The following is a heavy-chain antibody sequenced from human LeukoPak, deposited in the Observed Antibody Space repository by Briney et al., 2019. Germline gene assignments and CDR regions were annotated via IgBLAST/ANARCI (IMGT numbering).Heavy chain of an antibody. D-gene: IGHD4-11*01. V-gene: IGHV3-30*02. CDR2: IWYGGSNK. CDR1: GFTFSSYG. Sequence: PGGSLRLSCAASGFTFSSYGMHWVRQAPGKGLEWVAVIWYGGSNKYYADSVKGRFTISRDNSKNTLYLQMNSLRAEDTAVYYCAKDRATVTGLKYYYYMDVWGKGTTVTVSS. CDR3: AKDRATVTGLKYYYYMDV. J-gene: IGHJ6*03.